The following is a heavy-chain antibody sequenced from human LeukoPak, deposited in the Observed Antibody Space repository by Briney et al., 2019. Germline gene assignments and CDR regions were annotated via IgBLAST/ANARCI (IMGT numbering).Heavy chain of an antibody. D-gene: IGHD6-19*01. V-gene: IGHV4-59*08. Sequence: PSETLSLTCTVSGGSISSYYWSWIRQPPGKGLEWIGYIYYSGSTNYNPSLKSRVTISVDTSKNQLSLKLSSVTAADTAVYYCARLEAVAGYFDYWGQGTLVTVSS. CDR3: ARLEAVAGYFDY. CDR1: GGSISSYY. CDR2: IYYSGST. J-gene: IGHJ4*02.